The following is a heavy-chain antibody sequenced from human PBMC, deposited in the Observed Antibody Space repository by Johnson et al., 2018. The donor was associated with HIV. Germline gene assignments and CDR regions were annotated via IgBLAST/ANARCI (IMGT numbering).Heavy chain of an antibody. CDR1: GFTFSSYA. CDR2: ISYDGSNK. D-gene: IGHD6-19*01. V-gene: IGHV3-30-3*01. CDR3: ARDPLAVAGTPPSGAFDI. Sequence: VQLLESGGGVVQPGRSLRLSCAASGFTFSSYAMHWVRQAPGKGLEWVAVISYDGSNKYYADSVKGRFTISRDNSKNTLYLQMNSLRAEDTAVYYCARDPLAVAGTPPSGAFDIWGQGTMVTVSS. J-gene: IGHJ3*02.